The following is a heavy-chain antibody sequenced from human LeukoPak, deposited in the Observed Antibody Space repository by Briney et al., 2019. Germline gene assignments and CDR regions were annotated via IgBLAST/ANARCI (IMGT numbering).Heavy chain of an antibody. J-gene: IGHJ4*02. CDR1: GGSISSSSYY. D-gene: IGHD3-10*01. CDR3: ARRECRTQSFDY. Sequence: SETLSLTCTVSGGSISSSSYYWGWIRQPPGKGLEWNGSIYYSGSTYYNPSLKSRVTISVDTSKNQFCLKLSAVTASDSAVYYCARRECRTQSFDYWGQGTLVTVSS. CDR2: IYYSGST. V-gene: IGHV4-39*01.